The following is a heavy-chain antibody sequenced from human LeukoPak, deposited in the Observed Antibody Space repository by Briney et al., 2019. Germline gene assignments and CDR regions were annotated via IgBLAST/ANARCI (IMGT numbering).Heavy chain of an antibody. CDR1: GFTFSTYG. Sequence: PGGSLRLSCSGSGFTFSTYGMHWVRQAPGKGLEHVSAMSSNGGRTYYADSVKGRFTISRDNSKNTLYLQMNSLRAEDTAVYYCAKSVVRFLEWLGYYYYGMDVWGQGTTVTVSS. D-gene: IGHD3-3*01. CDR2: MSSNGGRT. V-gene: IGHV3-64*04. J-gene: IGHJ6*02. CDR3: AKSVVRFLEWLGYYYYGMDV.